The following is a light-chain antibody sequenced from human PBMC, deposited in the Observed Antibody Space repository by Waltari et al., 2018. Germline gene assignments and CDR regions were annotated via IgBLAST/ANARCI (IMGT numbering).Light chain of an antibody. CDR1: TSDVGGYNY. V-gene: IGLV2-14*01. CDR3: SSYVSSSTLV. Sequence: QSALTQPASVSGSPGQSIPISCPGTTSDVGGYNYVSWYQQHPGKAPKLMIFDVTNRPSGVSNRFSGSKSGNTASLTISGLQADDEADYYCSSYVSSSTLVFGGGTKVTVL. J-gene: IGLJ3*02. CDR2: DVT.